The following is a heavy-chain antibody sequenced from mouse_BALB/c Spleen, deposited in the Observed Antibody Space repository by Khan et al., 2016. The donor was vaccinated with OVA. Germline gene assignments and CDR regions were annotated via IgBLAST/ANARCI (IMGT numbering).Heavy chain of an antibody. CDR2: IYPGSGNT. Sequence: QVQLQQSGPELVKPGASVKISCKASGFTFADYYLNWVKQKPGQGLEWIGWIYPGSGNTKYNEKFMGKATLTVDTSSSTAYMQLSSQASEDTAVYFCASGGYYDNSLFDYWGQGTTLTVSS. D-gene: IGHD1-1*01. CDR1: GFTFADYY. V-gene: IGHV1-84*02. CDR3: ASGGYYDNSLFDY. J-gene: IGHJ2*01.